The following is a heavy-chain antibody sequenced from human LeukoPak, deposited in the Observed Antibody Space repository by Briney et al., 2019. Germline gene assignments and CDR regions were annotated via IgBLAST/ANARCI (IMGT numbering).Heavy chain of an antibody. CDR1: GGSFSGYY. CDR2: ISHSGST. Sequence: SETLSLTCAVYGGSFSGYYWSWIRQPPGKGLEWIGEISHSGSTNYNPSLKSRVTISVDTSKNQFSLKLSSVTAADTAVYYCARAAGWFDPWGQGTLVTVSS. V-gene: IGHV4-34*01. CDR3: ARAAGWFDP. J-gene: IGHJ5*02.